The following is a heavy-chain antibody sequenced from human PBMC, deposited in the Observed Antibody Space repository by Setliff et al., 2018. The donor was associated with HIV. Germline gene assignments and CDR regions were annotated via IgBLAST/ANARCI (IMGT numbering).Heavy chain of an antibody. CDR3: TRDLTLYKL. D-gene: IGHD1-1*01. CDR2: IITNGGTT. Sequence: GVLRLSCAASGFTFNTYAMTWVRQAPGKGLDWVSSIITNGGTTFYADSVKGRFTISRDDSNNMLFLEMNSLRAEDTALYYCTRDLTLYKLWGQGTLVTVSS. CDR1: GFTFNTYA. V-gene: IGHV3-23*01. J-gene: IGHJ4*01.